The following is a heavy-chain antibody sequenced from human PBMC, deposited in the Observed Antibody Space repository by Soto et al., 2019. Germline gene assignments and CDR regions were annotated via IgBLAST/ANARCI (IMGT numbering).Heavy chain of an antibody. CDR2: IVPLFPTP. J-gene: IGHJ4*02. D-gene: IGHD4-17*01. Sequence: QVQLVQSGAEVKKPGSSVKVSCKASGVTFSSSYALNWVRQAPGQGLEWMGGIVPLFPTPSYAQKFRGRVSITADDSTDTAYMELSSLGSEDTAVYYCTSYAYGDFDYCGQGTLVCVSS. CDR1: GVTFSSSYA. CDR3: TSYAYGDFDY. V-gene: IGHV1-69*01.